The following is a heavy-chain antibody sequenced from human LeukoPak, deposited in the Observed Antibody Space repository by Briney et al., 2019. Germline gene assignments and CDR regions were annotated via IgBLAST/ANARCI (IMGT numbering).Heavy chain of an antibody. D-gene: IGHD3-16*02. V-gene: IGHV1-18*01. J-gene: IGHJ4*02. Sequence: ASVTVSYKPSGYTFTSYGISWVGQAPGQGLEWMGWISAYNGNTNYAQKLQGRVTMTTDTSTSTAYMELRSLRSDDTAVYYCARDPRPLTYDYWGQGTLVTVSS. CDR2: ISAYNGNT. CDR3: ARDPRPLTYDY. CDR1: GYTFTSYG.